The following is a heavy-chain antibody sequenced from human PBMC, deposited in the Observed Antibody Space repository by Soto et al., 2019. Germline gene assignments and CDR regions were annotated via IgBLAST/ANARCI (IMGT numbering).Heavy chain of an antibody. CDR2: ISAYNGNT. CDR3: ARCGGYSGYDYYYYYYMDV. Sequence: ASVKVSCKASGYTFTSYGISWVRQAPGQGLEWMGWISAYNGNTNYAQKLQGRVTMTTDTSTSTAYMELRSLRSDDTAVYYCARCGGYSGYDYYYYYYMDVWGKGTTVTVSS. V-gene: IGHV1-18*01. D-gene: IGHD5-12*01. CDR1: GYTFTSYG. J-gene: IGHJ6*03.